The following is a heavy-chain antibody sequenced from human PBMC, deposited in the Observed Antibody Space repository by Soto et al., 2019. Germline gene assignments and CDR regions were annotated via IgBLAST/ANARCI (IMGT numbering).Heavy chain of an antibody. V-gene: IGHV3-74*01. D-gene: IGHD6-19*01. J-gene: IGHJ4*02. CDR3: ARDHGKEWLPLYYFDY. CDR2: INSDASHT. Sequence: PGGSLRLSCAASGFTFSTYWMHWIRQVPGKGLEWVSRINSDASHTYYADSVKGRFTISRDNAKNTLHLEMNSLRAEDTAVYYCARDHGKEWLPLYYFDYWGQGTRVTVSS. CDR1: GFTFSTYW.